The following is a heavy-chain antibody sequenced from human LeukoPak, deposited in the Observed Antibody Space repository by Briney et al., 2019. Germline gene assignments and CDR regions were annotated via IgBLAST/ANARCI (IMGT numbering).Heavy chain of an antibody. J-gene: IGHJ6*02. D-gene: IGHD2-2*01. V-gene: IGHV1-46*01. CDR3: PRVVDCSSTSCPGVYYYGMDV. CDR1: GYTFTSYY. CDR2: INPSGGST. Sequence: GASVKVSCKASGYTFTSYYMHWVRQAPGQGLEWMGIINPSGGSTSYAQKFQGRVTMTRDTSTRTVYMELSSLRSEDTAVYYCPRVVDCSSTSCPGVYYYGMDVWGQGTTVTVSS.